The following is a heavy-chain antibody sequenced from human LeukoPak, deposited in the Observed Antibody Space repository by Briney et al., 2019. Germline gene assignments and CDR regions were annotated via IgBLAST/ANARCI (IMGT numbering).Heavy chain of an antibody. D-gene: IGHD3-16*01. CDR3: ARFPRLGDYYYYGMDV. CDR2: ITGSGVTT. V-gene: IGHV3-23*01. CDR1: GFTFSSYA. J-gene: IGHJ6*02. Sequence: GGFLRLSCAASGFTFSSYAMSWVRQAPGKGLEWVSAITGSGVTTYYADSVKGRFTISRDNSKNTLYLQMNSLRAEDTAVYYCARFPRLGDYYYYGMDVWGQGTTVTVSS.